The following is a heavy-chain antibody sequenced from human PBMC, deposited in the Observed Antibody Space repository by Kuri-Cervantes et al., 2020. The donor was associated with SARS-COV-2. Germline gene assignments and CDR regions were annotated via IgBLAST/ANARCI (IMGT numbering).Heavy chain of an antibody. D-gene: IGHD1-26*01. J-gene: IGHJ3*02. Sequence: GGSLRLSCAASGFTFSSYAMHRVRQAPGKGLEWVAVISYDGSNKYYADSVKGRFTISRDNSKNTLYLQMNSLRAEDTAVYYCARGQENSGSFRSMGIGAFDIWGQGTMVTVSS. V-gene: IGHV3-30-3*01. CDR2: ISYDGSNK. CDR1: GFTFSSYA. CDR3: ARGQENSGSFRSMGIGAFDI.